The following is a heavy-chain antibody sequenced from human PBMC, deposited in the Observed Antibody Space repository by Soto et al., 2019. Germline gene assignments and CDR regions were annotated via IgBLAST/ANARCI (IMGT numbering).Heavy chain of an antibody. J-gene: IGHJ6*02. CDR1: GGTFSSYA. Sequence: ASVKVSCKASGGTFSSYAISWVRQAPGQGLEWMGGIIPIFGTANYAQKFQGRATITADESTSTAYMELSSLRSEDTAVYYCASQMGVTGTYGHYYGMDVWGQGTTVTVSS. V-gene: IGHV1-69*13. CDR3: ASQMGVTGTYGHYYGMDV. CDR2: IIPIFGTA. D-gene: IGHD1-7*01.